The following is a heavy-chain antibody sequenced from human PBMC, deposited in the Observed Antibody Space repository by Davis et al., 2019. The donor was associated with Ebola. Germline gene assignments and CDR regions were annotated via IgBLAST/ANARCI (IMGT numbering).Heavy chain of an antibody. J-gene: IGHJ4*02. CDR1: SYSFISSD. D-gene: IGHD3-10*01. CDR3: ARAPTWSQINYYCFDY. Sequence: ASFLVSSYASSYSFISSDINCLLQATRPPLQWMGWMNPKSGNTGYAHKFQGRVTMTRNTSISTAYMELSSLRSEDTAVYYCARAPTWSQINYYCFDYWGQGTLVTVSS. CDR2: MNPKSGNT. V-gene: IGHV1-8*01.